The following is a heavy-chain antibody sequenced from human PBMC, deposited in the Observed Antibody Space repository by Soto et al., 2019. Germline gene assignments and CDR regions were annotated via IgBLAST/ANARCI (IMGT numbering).Heavy chain of an antibody. Sequence: EVQLLESGGGLVQPGGSLRLSCAASRFTFNTYAMSWVRQAPGKGLEWVSAITRSGDRTYYADSVKGRFTISRDNSRNTLYLQMNSLRAEDTAVYYCARYASFDYWGQGTLVTVSS. CDR1: RFTFNTYA. J-gene: IGHJ4*02. CDR3: ARYASFDY. CDR2: ITRSGDRT. D-gene: IGHD2-2*01. V-gene: IGHV3-23*01.